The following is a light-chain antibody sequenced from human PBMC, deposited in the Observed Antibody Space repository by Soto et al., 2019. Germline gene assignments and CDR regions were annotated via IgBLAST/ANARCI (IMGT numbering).Light chain of an antibody. J-gene: IGLJ3*02. Sequence: QSVLTQPPSVSGAPGQRVTISCTGTSSNIGAGYNIHWYQQLPGTAPKLLIYGNSNRPSGVPYRFSGSKSGTTASLAITGLQAEDEADYYYQSYDSSLSGWVFGGGTKVTVL. CDR2: GNS. CDR1: SSNIGAGYN. V-gene: IGLV1-40*01. CDR3: QSYDSSLSGWV.